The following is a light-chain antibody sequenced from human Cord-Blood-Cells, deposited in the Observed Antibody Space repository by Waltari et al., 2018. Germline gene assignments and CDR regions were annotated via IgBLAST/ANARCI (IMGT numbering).Light chain of an antibody. CDR2: AAS. CDR1: QSISSY. V-gene: IGKV1-39*01. J-gene: IGKJ4*01. Sequence: DLQMTQFLSSMSASVGDRDTITCRAIQSISSYLNWYQQKPGKAPKLLIYAASSLQSGVPSRFFGSGSGTDFTLTISSLQPEDFATYYCQQSYSTLTFGGGTKVEIK. CDR3: QQSYSTLT.